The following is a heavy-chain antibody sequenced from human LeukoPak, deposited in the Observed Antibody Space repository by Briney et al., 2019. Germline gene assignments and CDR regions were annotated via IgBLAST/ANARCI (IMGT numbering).Heavy chain of an antibody. CDR2: IIPIFGTA. CDR3: ARAYSGNWYWFDP. D-gene: IGHD6-13*01. V-gene: IGHV1-69*13. J-gene: IGHJ5*02. CDR1: GGTFSSYV. Sequence: GASVKVSCKASGGTFSSYVITWVRQAPGQGLEWMGGIIPIFGTANYAQKFQGRVTITADESTSTAYMELSSLRSEDTAVYYCARAYSGNWYWFDPWGQGTLVTVSS.